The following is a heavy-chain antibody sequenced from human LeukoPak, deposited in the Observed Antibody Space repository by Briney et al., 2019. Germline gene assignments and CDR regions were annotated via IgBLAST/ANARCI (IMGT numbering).Heavy chain of an antibody. CDR3: ARDHVWFGELLYWDY. V-gene: IGHV4-59*12. CDR2: IYYSGST. Sequence: SETLSLTCTVSGGSISSYYWSWIRQPPGKGLEWIGYIYYSGSTNYNPSLKSRVTMSVDTSKNQFSLKLSSVTAADTAVYYCARDHVWFGELLYWDYWGQGTLVTVSS. D-gene: IGHD3-10*01. J-gene: IGHJ4*02. CDR1: GGSISSYY.